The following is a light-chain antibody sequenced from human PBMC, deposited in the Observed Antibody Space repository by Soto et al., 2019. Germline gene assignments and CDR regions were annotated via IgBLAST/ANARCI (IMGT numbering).Light chain of an antibody. CDR1: SSDICAYDY. CDR2: EVR. Sequence: QSALTQPPSASGSPGQSVTISCTGTSSDICAYDYVSWYQQYPGKAPRLIIYEVRHRPSGVPDRFSGSKSGNTASLTVSGLQAEDEADYYCSSYAGSNNLGLFGGGTKLTVL. J-gene: IGLJ2*01. CDR3: SSYAGSNNLGL. V-gene: IGLV2-8*01.